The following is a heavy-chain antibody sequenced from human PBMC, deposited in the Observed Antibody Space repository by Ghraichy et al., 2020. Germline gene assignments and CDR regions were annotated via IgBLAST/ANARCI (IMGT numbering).Heavy chain of an antibody. CDR3: IRDNHDAFDI. D-gene: IGHD1-14*01. J-gene: IGHJ3*02. CDR1: GFTFSSYS. V-gene: IGHV3-48*02. CDR2: ISSSSSTI. Sequence: GESLNISCAASGFTFSSYSMNWVRQAPGKGLEWVSYISSSSSTIYYADSVKGRFTISRDNAKNSLYLQMNSLRDEDTAVYYCIRDNHDAFDIWGQGTMVTVSS.